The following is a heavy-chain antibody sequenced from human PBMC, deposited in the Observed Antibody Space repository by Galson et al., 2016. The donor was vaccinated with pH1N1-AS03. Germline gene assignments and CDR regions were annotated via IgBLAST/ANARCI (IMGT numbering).Heavy chain of an antibody. V-gene: IGHV3-9*01. CDR2: ISWNSGSI. CDR3: ARWDGIAEAGAGFDF. J-gene: IGHJ4*02. Sequence: SLRLSCAASGFTFDNYAIHWVRQAPGKGLEWVAGISWNSGSIGYADSVKGRFTISRDNAKNSLVLQMNSLRAEDTAFDDCARWDGIAEAGAGFDFWGQGTLVTVSS. CDR1: GFTFDNYA. D-gene: IGHD6-19*01.